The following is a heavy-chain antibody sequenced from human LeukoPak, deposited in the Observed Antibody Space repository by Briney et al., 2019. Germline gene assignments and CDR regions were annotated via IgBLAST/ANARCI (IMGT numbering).Heavy chain of an antibody. D-gene: IGHD6-6*01. V-gene: IGHV3-48*01. J-gene: IGHJ6*03. CDR2: ISSSSSTI. Sequence: GGSLRLSCAASGFTFSSYAMHWVRQAPGKGLEWVSYISSSSSTIYYADSVKGRFTISRDNAKNSLYLQMNSLRAEDTAVYYCARVGSSSWGYYYYYYMDVWGKGTTVTVSS. CDR3: ARVGSSSWGYYYYYYMDV. CDR1: GFTFSSYA.